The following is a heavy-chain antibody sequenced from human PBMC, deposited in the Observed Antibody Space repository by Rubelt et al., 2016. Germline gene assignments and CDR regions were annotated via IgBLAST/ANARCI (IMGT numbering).Heavy chain of an antibody. CDR1: GFTFSHYN. D-gene: IGHD4-17*01. CDR3: ARGSASVTFDF. V-gene: IGHV3-48*04. Sequence: EVQLVESGGGLVQPGGSLRLSCTASGFTFSHYNMNWVRQAPGKGLEWVSFINNSSFTIYYADSVKGRFTISRDDAKNPLYLQMHSLRVDDTAVYFWARGSASVTFDFWGQGVPVTVSS. J-gene: IGHJ4*02. CDR2: INNSSFTI.